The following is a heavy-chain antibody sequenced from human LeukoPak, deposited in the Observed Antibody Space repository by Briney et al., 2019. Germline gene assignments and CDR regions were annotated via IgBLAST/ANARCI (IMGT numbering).Heavy chain of an antibody. V-gene: IGHV4-4*07. CDR3: ARASYSYDISGWVPFDY. D-gene: IGHD3-22*01. CDR2: IYTSGST. J-gene: IGHJ4*02. CDR1: EFTFSTYG. Sequence: GTLRLSCAASEFTFSTYGMSWIRQPAGKGLEWIGRIYTSGSTTYNPSLKSRVTISGDTSENQFSLRLSSVTAADTAVYYCARASYSYDISGWVPFDYWGQGTLVTVSS.